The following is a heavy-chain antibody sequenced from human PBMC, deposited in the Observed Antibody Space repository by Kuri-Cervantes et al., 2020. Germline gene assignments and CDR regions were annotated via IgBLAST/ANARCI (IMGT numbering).Heavy chain of an antibody. CDR3: ARGCSSTSCYALFDY. CDR1: GFTFSSYA. CDR2: ISGSGGST. J-gene: IGHJ4*02. D-gene: IGHD2-2*01. V-gene: IGHV3-23*01. Sequence: GGSLRLSCAASGFTFSSYAMSWVRQAPGEGLEWVSAISGSGGSTYYADSVKGRFTISRDNSKNTLYLQMNSLRAEDTAVYYCARGCSSTSCYALFDYWGQGTLVTVSS.